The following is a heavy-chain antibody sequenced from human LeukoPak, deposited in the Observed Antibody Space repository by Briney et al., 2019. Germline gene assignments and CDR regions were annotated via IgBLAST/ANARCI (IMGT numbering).Heavy chain of an antibody. CDR1: GYSISSGYY. D-gene: IGHD3-10*01. Sequence: PSETLSLTCTVSGYSISSGYYWGWIRQPPGKGLEWIGSIYHSGSTYYNPSLKSRVTISVDTSKNQFSLKLSSVTAADTAVYYCARDPAFYGSGDWGQGTLVTVSS. J-gene: IGHJ4*02. CDR2: IYHSGST. CDR3: ARDPAFYGSGD. V-gene: IGHV4-38-2*02.